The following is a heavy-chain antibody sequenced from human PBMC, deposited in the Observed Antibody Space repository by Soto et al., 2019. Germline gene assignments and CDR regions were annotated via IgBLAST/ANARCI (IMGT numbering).Heavy chain of an antibody. CDR2: ISAYNGNT. CDR1: GYTFTSYH. CDR3: ARVLRAREWYFDY. Sequence: ASVKVSCKASGYTFTSYHITWVRQAPGQGLEWMGWISAYNGNTNYAQNFQGRVSMTTDSSTTTAYMELSSLRSEDTAVYYCARVLRAREWYFDYWGQGTLVTVSS. J-gene: IGHJ4*02. D-gene: IGHD2-8*01. V-gene: IGHV1-18*01.